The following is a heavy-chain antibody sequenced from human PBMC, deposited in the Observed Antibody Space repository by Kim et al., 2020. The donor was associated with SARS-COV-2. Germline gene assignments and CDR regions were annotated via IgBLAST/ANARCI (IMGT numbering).Heavy chain of an antibody. Sequence: GGSLRLSCAASGFTFSSYGMHWVRQAPGKGLEWVAVISYDGSNKYYADSVKGRFTISRDNSKNTLYLQMNSLRAEDTAVYYSHLRGRVGFDYWGQGTLVTVSS. CDR1: GFTFSSYG. V-gene: IGHV3-30*03. CDR3: HLRGRVGFDY. J-gene: IGHJ4*02. D-gene: IGHD3-16*01. CDR2: ISYDGSNK.